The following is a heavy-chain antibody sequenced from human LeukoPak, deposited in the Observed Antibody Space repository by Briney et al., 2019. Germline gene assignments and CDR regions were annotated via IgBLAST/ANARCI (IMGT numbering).Heavy chain of an antibody. CDR1: GGSISSSYW. J-gene: IGHJ4*02. CDR2: IYHTGTT. V-gene: IGHV4-4*02. D-gene: IGHD2-15*01. CDR3: ATVGRAGGTYFDY. Sequence: SGTLSLTCAVSGGSISSSYWWSWVRQPPGKGLEWIGEIYHTGTTNNNPSLKSRVTISVDKSKNQFSLKLSSVTAADTAVYYCATVGRAGGTYFDYWGQGTLVTVSS.